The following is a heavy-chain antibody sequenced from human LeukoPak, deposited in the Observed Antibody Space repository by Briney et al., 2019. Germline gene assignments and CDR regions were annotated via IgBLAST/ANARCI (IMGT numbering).Heavy chain of an antibody. V-gene: IGHV4-38-2*02. CDR1: GYSISSGYY. CDR3: ANGGQDILTGYYVAY. J-gene: IGHJ4*02. D-gene: IGHD3-9*01. CDR2: INHSGST. Sequence: SETLSLTCTVSGYSISSGYYWGWIRQPPGKGLEWIGEINHSGSTNYIPSLKSRVTISVDTSKNQFSLKLSSVTAADTAVYYCANGGQDILTGYYVAYWGQGTLVTVSS.